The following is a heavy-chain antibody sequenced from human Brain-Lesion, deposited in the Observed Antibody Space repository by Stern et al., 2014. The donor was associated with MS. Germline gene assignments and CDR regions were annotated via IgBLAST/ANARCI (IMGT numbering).Heavy chain of an antibody. CDR3: ATTRWDLFTWNWFDP. CDR1: GGSISSSGYY. V-gene: IGHV4-61*02. CDR2: IPDSGSP. D-gene: IGHD1-26*01. Sequence: VQLVESGPGLVKPSQTLSLTCTVSGGSISSSGYYWSWIRQPADKGLEWIGRIPDSGSPYYHHSLTSGVTISMDTAKNQFSLKLTSVTAADTAVYYCATTRWDLFTWNWFDPWGQGTLVTVSS. J-gene: IGHJ5*02.